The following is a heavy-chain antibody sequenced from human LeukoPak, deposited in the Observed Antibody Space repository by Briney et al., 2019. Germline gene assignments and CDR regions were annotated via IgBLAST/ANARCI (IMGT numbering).Heavy chain of an antibody. CDR3: ARGRRDSSGYYHTYYFDY. Sequence: SETLSLTCAVYGGSFSGYYWSWIRQPPGKGLEWIGEINHSGSTNYNPSLKSRVTISVDTSKNQFSLKLSSVTAADTAVYYCARGRRDSSGYYHTYYFDYWGQGTLVTVSS. CDR2: INHSGST. J-gene: IGHJ4*02. CDR1: GGSFSGYY. D-gene: IGHD3-22*01. V-gene: IGHV4-34*01.